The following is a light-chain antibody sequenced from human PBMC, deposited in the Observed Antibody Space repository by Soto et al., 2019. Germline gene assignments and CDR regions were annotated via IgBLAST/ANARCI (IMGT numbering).Light chain of an antibody. V-gene: IGKV3-15*01. CDR1: QSINSD. CDR2: GAS. Sequence: EIVMTQSPATLAVSPGETTRLSCRASQSINSDVAWYQQKLGQTPRLLIHGASTRATGIAARFSGSGSVTVFTLTTGAPLSRECAHSLDRQYNSCTVTSGEGHKVKIK. CDR3: RQYNSCTVT. J-gene: IGKJ4*01.